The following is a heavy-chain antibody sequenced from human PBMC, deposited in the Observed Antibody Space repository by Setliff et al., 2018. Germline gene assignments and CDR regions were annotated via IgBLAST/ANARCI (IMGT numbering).Heavy chain of an antibody. CDR1: GYTFTNYG. CDR2: LSASNGNR. D-gene: IGHD5-18*01. V-gene: IGHV1-18*01. Sequence: ASVKVSCKASGYTFTNYGVSWVRQAPGQGLEWMGWLSASNGNRNNAQKFQGRVTMTTDTSTSTAYMELRSLGSDDTAVYYCAREGVDTRSSTDYRYYMDVWGKGTTVTVSS. J-gene: IGHJ6*03. CDR3: AREGVDTRSSTDYRYYMDV.